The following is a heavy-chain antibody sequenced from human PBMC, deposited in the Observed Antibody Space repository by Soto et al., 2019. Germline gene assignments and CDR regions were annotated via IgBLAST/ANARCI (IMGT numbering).Heavy chain of an antibody. CDR1: GYSFTTYW. V-gene: IGHV5-51*01. Sequence: GESLKISCQASGYSFTTYWIAWVRQMPGKGLEWMGVIYPGDSDTRYSPSFQGQVTISADKSINTAYLQWSSLKASDTAMYYCATSLVVGAYNWFDPWGQGTLVTVSS. D-gene: IGHD1-26*01. CDR3: ATSLVVGAYNWFDP. CDR2: IYPGDSDT. J-gene: IGHJ5*02.